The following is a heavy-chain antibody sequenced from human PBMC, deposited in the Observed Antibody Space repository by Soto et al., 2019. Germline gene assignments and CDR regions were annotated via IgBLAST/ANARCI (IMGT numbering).Heavy chain of an antibody. V-gene: IGHV4-34*01. CDR2: INHSAST. CDR3: ARVAQLLLRYYYYYGMAV. Sequence: SETLSLTCRVYGGSFSGYYWNGIRQPPGKGLEWIGEINHSASTNYNPSLKSRVTISVDTSKNQFSLKLSSVTAADTAVYYCARVAQLLLRYYYYYGMAVWGQGTTVTVSS. CDR1: GGSFSGYY. D-gene: IGHD2-2*01. J-gene: IGHJ6*02.